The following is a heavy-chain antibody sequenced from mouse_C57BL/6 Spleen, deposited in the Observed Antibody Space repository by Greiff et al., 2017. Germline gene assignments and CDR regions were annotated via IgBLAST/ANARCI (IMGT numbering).Heavy chain of an antibody. D-gene: IGHD3-3*01. CDR1: GYTFTSYW. Sequence: VQLQQPGAELVKPGASVKLSCTASGYTFTSYWMQWVKQRPGQGLEWIGEIDPSDSYTNYNQKFKGKATLTVDTSSSTAYMQLSSLTSEDSAVYYCARRGRPYFDYWGQGTTLTVSS. CDR2: IDPSDSYT. V-gene: IGHV1-50*01. CDR3: ARRGRPYFDY. J-gene: IGHJ2*01.